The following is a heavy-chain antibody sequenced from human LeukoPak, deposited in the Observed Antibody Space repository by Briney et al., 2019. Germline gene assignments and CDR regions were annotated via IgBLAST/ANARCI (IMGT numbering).Heavy chain of an antibody. J-gene: IGHJ4*02. CDR3: TRGGGGSFPHY. CDR2: IYSGGST. V-gene: IGHV3-53*01. D-gene: IGHD2-21*01. Sequence: GGSLRLSCAASGFTVSSNFLSWVRQPPGKGLEWVSDIYSGGSTYYADSVKGRFTISRDNSKNTPYLQMNSLRAEDTAVYYCTRGGGGSFPHYWGQGTLVTVSS. CDR1: GFTVSSNF.